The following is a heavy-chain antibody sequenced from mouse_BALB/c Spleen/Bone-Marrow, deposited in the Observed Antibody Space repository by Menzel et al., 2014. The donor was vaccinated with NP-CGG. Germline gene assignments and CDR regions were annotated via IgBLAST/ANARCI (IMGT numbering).Heavy chain of an antibody. CDR1: GFAFSSYD. J-gene: IGHJ4*01. Sequence: EVKLVESGGGLVKPGGSLKLSCAASGFAFSSYDMSWVRQTPEKRLEWVAYISSGGGSTYYPDTVKGRFTTSRDNAKNTLYLQMSSLKSEDTAMYYCARPLYYYGSSPFYAMDYWGQGTSVTVSS. CDR3: ARPLYYYGSSPFYAMDY. CDR2: ISSGGGST. V-gene: IGHV5-12-1*01. D-gene: IGHD1-1*01.